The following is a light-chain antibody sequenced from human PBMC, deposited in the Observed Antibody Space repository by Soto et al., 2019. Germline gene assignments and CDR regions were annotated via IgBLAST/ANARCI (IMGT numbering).Light chain of an antibody. CDR1: QSVLYSSNNKNY. V-gene: IGKV4-1*01. J-gene: IGKJ4*01. CDR2: WAS. Sequence: DIVMTQSPDSLAVSLGERATINCKSSQSVLYSSNNKNYLAWYQQKPGQPPKLLIYWASTRESGVPDRFSGTGSGTYLTPTISSLQDEDGEVYSSNQDYRSPFTFGGGTKVEIK. CDR3: NQDYRSPFT.